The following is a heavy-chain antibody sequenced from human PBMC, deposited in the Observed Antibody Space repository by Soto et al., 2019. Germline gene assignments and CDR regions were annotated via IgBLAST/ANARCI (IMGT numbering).Heavy chain of an antibody. CDR3: VKDFPCSRDTCFPSYSVYGMDV. J-gene: IGHJ6*02. V-gene: IGHV3-48*01. CDR1: GFSLYNYA. Sequence: PGGSLRLSCAASGFSLYNYAMDWVRQAPGQGLEWVSYISLSSANIHYADSVRGRFTVSRDNAKNSLYLQMNSLRRDDTAVYYCVKDFPCSRDTCFPSYSVYGMDVWGQGATVTVSS. D-gene: IGHD2-15*01. CDR2: ISLSSANI.